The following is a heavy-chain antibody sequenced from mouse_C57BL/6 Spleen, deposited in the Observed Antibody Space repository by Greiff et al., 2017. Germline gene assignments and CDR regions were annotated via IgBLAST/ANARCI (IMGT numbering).Heavy chain of an antibody. CDR2: IDPNSGGT. J-gene: IGHJ4*01. CDR1: GYTFTSYW. Sequence: QVQLQQPGAELVKPGASVKLSCKASGYTFTSYWMHWVKQRPGRGLEWIGRIDPNSGGTKYNEKFKSKATLTVDKPSSTAYMQLSSLTSEDSAVYYCASALPLFYGRDAMDYWGQGTSVTVSS. CDR3: ASALPLFYGRDAMDY. V-gene: IGHV1-72*01. D-gene: IGHD1-1*01.